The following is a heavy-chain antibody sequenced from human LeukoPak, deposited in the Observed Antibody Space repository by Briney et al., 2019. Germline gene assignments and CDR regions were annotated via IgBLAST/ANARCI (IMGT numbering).Heavy chain of an antibody. J-gene: IGHJ6*02. V-gene: IGHV1-18*01. CDR2: ISAYNGNT. CDR1: GYTFTSYG. CDR3: ARDRRDYDFWSGYYYYYYGMDV. Sequence: ASVKVSCKASGYTFTSYGISWVRQAPGQGLEWMGWISAYNGNTNYAQKLRGRVTMTTDTSTSTAYMELRSLRSDDTAVYYCARDRRDYDFWSGYYYYYYGMDVWGQGTTVTVSS. D-gene: IGHD3-3*01.